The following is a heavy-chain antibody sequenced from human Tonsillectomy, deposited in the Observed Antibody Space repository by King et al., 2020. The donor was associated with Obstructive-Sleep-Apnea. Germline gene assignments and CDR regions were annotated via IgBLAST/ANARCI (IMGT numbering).Heavy chain of an antibody. J-gene: IGHJ6*02. Sequence: VQLVESGGVVVQPGGSLRLSCAASGFTFDDYAMHWVRQAPGKGLEWVSLISWDGVSTYYADSVKGRFTISRDKSKNSLYLQMNSLRAEDTVLYYCAKAARAFIFGVAGGMDVWGQGTTVTVSS. V-gene: IGHV3-43D*03. CDR2: ISWDGVST. D-gene: IGHD3-3*01. CDR1: GFTFDDYA. CDR3: AKAARAFIFGVAGGMDV.